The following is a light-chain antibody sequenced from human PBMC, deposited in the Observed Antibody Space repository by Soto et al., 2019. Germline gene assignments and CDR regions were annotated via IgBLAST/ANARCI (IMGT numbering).Light chain of an antibody. CDR3: QQYKTYSRT. CDR2: DGS. CDR1: QNINTW. Sequence: DIQMTQSPSTLSASVGDRITITCRASQNINTWLAWYQQIPGEAPKLLIYDGSPLERGVPSRFSGSGSGTEFTLTISSLQPEDFATFYCQQYKTYSRTFGQGTTVEVK. V-gene: IGKV1-5*03. J-gene: IGKJ1*01.